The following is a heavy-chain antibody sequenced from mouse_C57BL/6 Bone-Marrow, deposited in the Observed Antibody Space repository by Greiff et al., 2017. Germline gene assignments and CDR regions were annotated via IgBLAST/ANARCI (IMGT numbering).Heavy chain of an antibody. CDR2: IDPSDSYT. J-gene: IGHJ2*01. Sequence: QVQLQQSGAELVRPGTSVKLSCKASGYTFTSYWMHWVKQRPGQGLEWIGVIDPSDSYTNYNQKFKGKATLTVDTSSSTAYMQLSSLTSEDSAVYYCARRPFYGSSYYFDYWGQGTTLTVSS. V-gene: IGHV1-59*01. CDR1: GYTFTSYW. CDR3: ARRPFYGSSYYFDY. D-gene: IGHD1-1*01.